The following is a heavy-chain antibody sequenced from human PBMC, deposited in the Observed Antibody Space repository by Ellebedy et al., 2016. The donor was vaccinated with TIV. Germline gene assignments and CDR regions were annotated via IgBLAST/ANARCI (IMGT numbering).Heavy chain of an antibody. J-gene: IGHJ4*02. Sequence: GESLKISCVASEFTFSNHWMSWVRQAPGKGLDWVATIRKDGSKRQIVDSLKGRFAISRDNAKNSVYLQMNSLRAEDTAVYYCARGPDYGARSDYLDRWGQGTLVTVSS. V-gene: IGHV3-7*03. CDR1: EFTFSNHW. CDR2: IRKDGSKR. D-gene: IGHD4/OR15-4a*01. CDR3: ARGPDYGARSDYLDR.